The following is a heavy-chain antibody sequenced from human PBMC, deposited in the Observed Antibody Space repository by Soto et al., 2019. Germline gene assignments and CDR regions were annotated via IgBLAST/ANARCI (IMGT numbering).Heavy chain of an antibody. CDR2: INHSGST. J-gene: IGHJ4*02. D-gene: IGHD3-10*01. Sequence: SETLSLTCAVYGGSFNGYYWSWIRQPPGKGLEWIGEINHSGSTNYNPSLKSRVTISVDTSKNQFSLKLSSVTAADTAVYYCARAVYYYGSGSYYRYFDYWGQGTLVTVSS. CDR3: ARAVYYYGSGSYYRYFDY. V-gene: IGHV4-34*01. CDR1: GGSFNGYY.